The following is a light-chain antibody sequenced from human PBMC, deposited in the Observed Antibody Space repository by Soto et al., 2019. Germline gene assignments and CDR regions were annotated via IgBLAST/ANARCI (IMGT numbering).Light chain of an antibody. V-gene: IGKV3-20*01. Sequence: EIVLTQSPGTLSLSPGERATLSCRASQSVSSTYLAWYQQKPGRAPRLLIYDASSRATGIPDRFSGSGSGTDFTLTISRLEPEDFALYYCQQFSSTPWTFGQGTEVEIK. J-gene: IGKJ1*01. CDR3: QQFSSTPWT. CDR2: DAS. CDR1: QSVSSTY.